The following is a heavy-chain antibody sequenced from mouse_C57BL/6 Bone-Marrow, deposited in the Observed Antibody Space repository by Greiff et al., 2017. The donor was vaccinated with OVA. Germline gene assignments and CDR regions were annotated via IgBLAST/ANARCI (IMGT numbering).Heavy chain of an antibody. J-gene: IGHJ1*03. CDR3: ARRRSWYFDV. D-gene: IGHD1-1*01. CDR2: INPNNGGT. Sequence: QQSHGKSLEWIGDINPNNGGTSYNQKFKGKATLTVDKSSSTAYMELRGLTSEDSAVYYCARRRSWYFDVWGTGTTVTVSS. V-gene: IGHV1-26*01.